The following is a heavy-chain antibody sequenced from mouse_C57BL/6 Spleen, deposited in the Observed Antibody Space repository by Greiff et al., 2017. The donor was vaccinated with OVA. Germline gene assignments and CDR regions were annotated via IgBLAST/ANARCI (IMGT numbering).Heavy chain of an antibody. V-gene: IGHV1-69*01. CDR3: TRYYYYGSTHGDY. CDR2: IDPSDSYT. Sequence: QVQLQQPGAELVMPGASVKLSCKASGYTFTSYWMHWVKQRPGQGLEWIGEIDPSDSYTNYNQKFKGKSTLTVDKSSRTAYMQRSSLTSEDSAVYYCTRYYYYGSTHGDYWGQGTTLTVSS. J-gene: IGHJ2*01. D-gene: IGHD1-1*01. CDR1: GYTFTSYW.